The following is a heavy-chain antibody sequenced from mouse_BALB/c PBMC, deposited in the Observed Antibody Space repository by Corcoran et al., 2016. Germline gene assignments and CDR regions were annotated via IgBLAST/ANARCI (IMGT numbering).Heavy chain of an antibody. Sequence: EVLLQQSGPELVKPGASVKITCKAPGSTFTDYNMGWVKQSHGKSIEWIGDINPNNGGTIYNKKFKGKTTLKVDKSSSTAYMELRSLTSEDTAFYYCALIDISGYRFAYWGQGTLVTVSA. V-gene: IGHV1-18*01. CDR2: INPNNGGT. J-gene: IGHJ3*01. D-gene: IGHD3-2*01. CDR3: ALIDISGYRFAY. CDR1: GSTFTDYN.